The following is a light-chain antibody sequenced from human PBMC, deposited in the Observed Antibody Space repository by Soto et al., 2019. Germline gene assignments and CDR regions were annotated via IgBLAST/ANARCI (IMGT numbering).Light chain of an antibody. CDR1: QSISSW. CDR3: QQYNSYPLT. Sequence: QMTPSPCTLSSTLGDRVPITCRASQSISSWLAWYQQKPGKAPKLLIYAASSLESGVPSRFSGSGSGTEFTLTISSLQPDDFATYYCQQYNSYPLTFGGATKVDIK. J-gene: IGKJ4*01. CDR2: AAS. V-gene: IGKV1-5*01.